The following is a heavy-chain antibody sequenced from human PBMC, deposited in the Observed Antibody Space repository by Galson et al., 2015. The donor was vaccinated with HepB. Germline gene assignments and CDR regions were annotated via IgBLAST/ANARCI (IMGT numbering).Heavy chain of an antibody. D-gene: IGHD6-19*01. Sequence: SLRLSCAASGFTFSSYWMHWVRQAPGKGLVWVSRINSDGSSTSYAASVKGRFTISRDNAKNTLYLQMNRLRAEDTAVYYCARQKANHYSSGSPGSVLDYYYGMDVWGQGTTVTVSS. CDR2: INSDGSST. CDR1: GFTFSSYW. J-gene: IGHJ6*02. CDR3: ARQKANHYSSGSPGSVLDYYYGMDV. V-gene: IGHV3-74*01.